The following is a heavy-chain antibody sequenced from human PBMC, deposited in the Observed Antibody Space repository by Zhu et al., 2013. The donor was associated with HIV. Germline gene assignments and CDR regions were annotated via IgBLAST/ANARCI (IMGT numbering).Heavy chain of an antibody. CDR2: MYYSGST. J-gene: IGHJ4*03. Sequence: QVQLQESGPGLVKPSETLSVTCTVSGGSLSSSSHYWGWIRQPPGKGLEWIGSMYYSGSTYYNPSLKSRVTISVDTSKNQFSLKLSSVTAADTAVFYCARGPIDSGNYEGTFDYVGPGTLVTVSS. CDR1: GGSLSSSSHY. D-gene: IGHD1-26*01. V-gene: IGHV4-39*07. CDR3: ARGPIDSGNYEGTFDY.